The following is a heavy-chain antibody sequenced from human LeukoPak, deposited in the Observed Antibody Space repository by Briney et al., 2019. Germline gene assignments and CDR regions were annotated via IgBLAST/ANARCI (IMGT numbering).Heavy chain of an antibody. Sequence: GGSLRLSCAASGFTFSSYSMNWVRQAPGKGLEWVSSISSSSSSYIYYADSVKGRFTISRDNAKNSLYLQMNSLRAEDTAVYYCNNWNDETDAFDIWGQGTMVTVSS. J-gene: IGHJ3*02. V-gene: IGHV3-21*01. CDR2: ISSSSSSYI. CDR1: GFTFSSYS. D-gene: IGHD1-20*01. CDR3: NNWNDETDAFDI.